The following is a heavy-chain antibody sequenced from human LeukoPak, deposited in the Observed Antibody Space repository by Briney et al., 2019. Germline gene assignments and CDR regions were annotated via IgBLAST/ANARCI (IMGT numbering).Heavy chain of an antibody. CDR2: INAGDGNT. J-gene: IGHJ4*02. V-gene: IGHV1-3*03. CDR3: AREGAYIGGSYPFDY. Sequence: ASVKVSCKSSGYTFSSYAMHWVRQAPGQRLEWMGWINAGDGNTKLSHEFQGRVTITRDTSASTAYMELNSLRSEDMAVYYCAREGAYIGGSYPFDYWGQGTLVTVSS. CDR1: GYTFSSYA. D-gene: IGHD1-26*01.